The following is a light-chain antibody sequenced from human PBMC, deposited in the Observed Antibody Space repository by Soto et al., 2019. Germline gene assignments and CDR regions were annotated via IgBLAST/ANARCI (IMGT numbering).Light chain of an antibody. CDR1: QSISSY. V-gene: IGKV3-11*01. J-gene: IGKJ4*01. Sequence: EIELTQSPATLSLSPGERATLSCRASQSISSYLAWYQQKPGQAPRLLIYDASNRATGIPARFSGSGYGTDFTLTISTLEPEDFAVYYCQQRSNWPLTFGGGTKVEIK. CDR2: DAS. CDR3: QQRSNWPLT.